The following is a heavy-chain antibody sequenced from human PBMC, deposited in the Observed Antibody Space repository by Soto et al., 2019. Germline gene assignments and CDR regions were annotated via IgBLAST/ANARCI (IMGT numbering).Heavy chain of an antibody. V-gene: IGHV1-58*01. Sequence: QMQLVQSGPEVKKPGTSVKVSCKASGFTFTSSAVHWVRQARGQRLEWIGWIVVGSGNTNYAQKFQERVTITRDMSTSTAYMGRSSFKSEDTDVYYCAATPLAYDYGDYGFDYWGQGTLVTVSS. J-gene: IGHJ4*02. CDR2: IVVGSGNT. CDR3: AATPLAYDYGDYGFDY. CDR1: GFTFTSSA. D-gene: IGHD4-17*01.